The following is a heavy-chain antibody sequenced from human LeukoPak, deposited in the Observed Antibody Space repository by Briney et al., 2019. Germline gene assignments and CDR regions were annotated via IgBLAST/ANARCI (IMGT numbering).Heavy chain of an antibody. CDR1: GDSISSSSYY. Sequence: PSETLSLTCTVSGDSISSSSYYWGWIRQPPGKGLERIGNIHYSGSTYYNPSLKSRVTISVDTSKNHLSLKLSSVTAADTAVYYCARRRELLHFDFWGQGTLVTVSS. V-gene: IGHV4-39*02. CDR3: ARRRELLHFDF. D-gene: IGHD1-26*01. CDR2: IHYSGST. J-gene: IGHJ4*02.